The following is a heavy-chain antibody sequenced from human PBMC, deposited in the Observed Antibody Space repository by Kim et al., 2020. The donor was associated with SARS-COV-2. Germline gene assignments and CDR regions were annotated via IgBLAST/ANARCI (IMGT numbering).Heavy chain of an antibody. Sequence: GGSLRLSCVASGFTFSSYAMSWVRQAPGKGLEWVSAISGSGGSTYYADSVKGRFTVSRDNSKNTLYLQMNSLRAEDTAVYYCAKGRYDRLGAFDIWGQGTMVNVSS. CDR1: GFTFSSYA. V-gene: IGHV3-23*01. J-gene: IGHJ3*02. CDR2: ISGSGGST. CDR3: AKGRYDRLGAFDI. D-gene: IGHD3-22*01.